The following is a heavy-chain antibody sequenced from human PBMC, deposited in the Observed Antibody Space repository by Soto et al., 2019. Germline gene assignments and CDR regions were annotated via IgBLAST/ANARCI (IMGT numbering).Heavy chain of an antibody. V-gene: IGHV3-64*01. CDR1: GFTLSNYA. J-gene: IGHJ4*02. CDR2: ISSNGGST. Sequence: EVQLVESGGGLVQPGGSLRLSCAASGFTLSNYAMHWVRQAPGKGLEYVSAISSNGGSTYYANSVKGRFTISRDNSKNTLYLQRGSLRAEDMAVYYCARARGADYDYWGQGTLVTVSS. D-gene: IGHD3-10*01. CDR3: ARARGADYDY.